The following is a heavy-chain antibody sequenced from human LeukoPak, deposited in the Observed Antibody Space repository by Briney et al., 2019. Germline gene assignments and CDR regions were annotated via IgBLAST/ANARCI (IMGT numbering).Heavy chain of an antibody. Sequence: GASVKVSCKASAYTFTGYYLHWVRQAPGQGLEWMGWINPKSGGTDYAQKFQGRVTMTRDTSTSTAYMELWRLKSDDTAIYYCARDWEDSSGYLGDYWGQGTLVTVSS. V-gene: IGHV1-2*02. CDR2: INPKSGGT. J-gene: IGHJ4*02. CDR1: AYTFTGYY. D-gene: IGHD3-22*01. CDR3: ARDWEDSSGYLGDY.